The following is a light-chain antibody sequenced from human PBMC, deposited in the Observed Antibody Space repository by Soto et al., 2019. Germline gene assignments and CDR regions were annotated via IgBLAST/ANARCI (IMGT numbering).Light chain of an antibody. Sequence: QSALTQPASVSGSPGQSVTISCTGTSSDIGGYRYVSWYQQRPGKAPKLMIHDVTNRPSGVSDRFPGSKSGNTASLTISGLQAEDEADYYCTSYTSDSSVIFGGGTKVTVL. CDR1: SSDIGGYRY. CDR2: DVT. J-gene: IGLJ2*01. V-gene: IGLV2-14*03. CDR3: TSYTSDSSVI.